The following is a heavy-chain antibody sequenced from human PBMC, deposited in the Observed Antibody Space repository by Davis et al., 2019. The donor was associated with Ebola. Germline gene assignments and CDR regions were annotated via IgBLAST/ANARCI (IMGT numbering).Heavy chain of an antibody. D-gene: IGHD4-17*01. J-gene: IGHJ2*01. V-gene: IGHV4-59*11. CDR3: ARMPTVTADHWYFDL. CDR1: SGSISSHY. CDR2: IHYSGST. Sequence: SETLSLTCTVSSGSISSHYWTWIRQPPGKGLEWIGHIHYSGSTHYNPSLKSRVTTSVDTSKNQFSLSLSSVTAADTAVYYCARMPTVTADHWYFDLWGRGTLVAVSS.